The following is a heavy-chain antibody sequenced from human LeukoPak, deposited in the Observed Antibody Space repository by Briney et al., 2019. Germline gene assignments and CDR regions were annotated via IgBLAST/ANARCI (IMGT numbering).Heavy chain of an antibody. CDR2: ISDSGGST. D-gene: IGHD3-22*01. CDR3: AKDLTYYYDSGGYPPY. Sequence: GGSLRLSCAASGFIFSTYSMNWVRQAPGKGLEWVSAISDSGGSTYYADSVKGRFTIARDNSKNTLYLQMNSLRAEDTALYYCAKDLTYYYDSGGYPPYWGQGTLVTVSS. J-gene: IGHJ4*02. CDR1: GFIFSTYS. V-gene: IGHV3-23*01.